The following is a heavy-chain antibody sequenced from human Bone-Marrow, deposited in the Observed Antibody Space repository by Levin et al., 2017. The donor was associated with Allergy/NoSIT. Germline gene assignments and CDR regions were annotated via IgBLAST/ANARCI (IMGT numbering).Heavy chain of an antibody. CDR1: GYIFTDYY. CDR2: INPNSGGT. Sequence: ASVKVSCKASGYIFTDYYIHWVGQDPGQGLEWMGWINPNSGGTKYAQKFQGRVTMTRDTSISTAYVDLSRLRFDDTAVYYCARAIASGGNTYYYYYMDVWGKGTTVTVSS. CDR3: ARAIASGGNTYYYYYMDV. V-gene: IGHV1-2*02. J-gene: IGHJ6*03. D-gene: IGHD3-16*01.